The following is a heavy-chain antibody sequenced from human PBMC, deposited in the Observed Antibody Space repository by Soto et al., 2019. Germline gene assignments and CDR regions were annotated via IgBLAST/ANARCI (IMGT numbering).Heavy chain of an antibody. D-gene: IGHD3-10*01. CDR1: GGSISGYY. J-gene: IGHJ5*02. V-gene: IGHV4-59*12. CDR2: IYYSGSS. Sequence: TSETLSLTCPVSGGSISGYYWNWIRKRTGKGQEWIGYIYYSGSSNTNPSPKSRVTITVDTSKNQYSLKLNLGTAADTAGDYCEIVRITMVRGVIGRNWFDPWGQGTLVTVSS. CDR3: EIVRITMVRGVIGRNWFDP.